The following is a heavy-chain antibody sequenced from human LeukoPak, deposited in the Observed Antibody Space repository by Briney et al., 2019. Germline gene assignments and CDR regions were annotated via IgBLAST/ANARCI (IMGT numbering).Heavy chain of an antibody. CDR3: AKVKGYDSSGYYSFFDY. Sequence: PGGSLRLSCAASGFTFSSYAMSWVRQAPGKGLERVSGISGSGGSTYYADSVKGRFTISRDNSKNTLYLQMNSLRAEDTAVYYCAKVKGYDSSGYYSFFDYWGQGTLVTVSS. J-gene: IGHJ4*02. CDR2: ISGSGGST. V-gene: IGHV3-23*01. D-gene: IGHD3-22*01. CDR1: GFTFSSYA.